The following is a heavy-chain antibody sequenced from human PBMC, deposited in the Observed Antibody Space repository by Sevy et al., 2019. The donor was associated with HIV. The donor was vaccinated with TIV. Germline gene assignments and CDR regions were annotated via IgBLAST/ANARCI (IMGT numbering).Heavy chain of an antibody. CDR3: AREWDMFDI. V-gene: IGHV4-59*01. D-gene: IGHD1-26*01. CDR2: IYYSGST. J-gene: IGHJ3*02. Sequence: SETLSLTYTVSGGSISSYYWSWIRQPPGKGLEWIGYIYYSGSTNYNPSLKSRVTISVDTSKNQFSLKLSSVTAADTAVYYCAREWDMFDIWGQGTMVTVSS. CDR1: GGSISSYY.